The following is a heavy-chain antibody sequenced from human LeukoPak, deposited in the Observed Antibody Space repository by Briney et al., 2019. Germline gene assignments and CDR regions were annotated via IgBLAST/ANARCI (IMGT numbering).Heavy chain of an antibody. J-gene: IGHJ4*02. CDR1: GFTFSSYG. D-gene: IGHD2-8*01. CDR3: ARGVNGVSGAFDC. Sequence: PGGSLRLSCAAPGFTFSSYGMDWVRQAPGKGLGWGSYIRFDGMMEYSAGSVKGRFTISTDNSTSTPYVQMKSLRAEDTASFYSARGVNGVSGAFDCWGEGTLVTVSS. CDR2: IRFDGMME. V-gene: IGHV3-30*02.